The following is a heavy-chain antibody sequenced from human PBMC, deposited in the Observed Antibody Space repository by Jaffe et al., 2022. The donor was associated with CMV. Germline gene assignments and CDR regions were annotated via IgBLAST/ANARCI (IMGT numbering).Heavy chain of an antibody. Sequence: QLQLQESGPGLVKPSETLSLTCTVSGGSISSSSYYWGWIRQPPGKGLEWIGSIYYSGSTYYNPSLKSRVTISVDTSKNQFSLKLSSVTAADTAVYYCARHGYGRAVAPRYFDYWGQGTLVTVSS. V-gene: IGHV4-39*01. D-gene: IGHD6-19*01. J-gene: IGHJ4*02. CDR2: IYYSGST. CDR1: GGSISSSSYY. CDR3: ARHGYGRAVAPRYFDY.